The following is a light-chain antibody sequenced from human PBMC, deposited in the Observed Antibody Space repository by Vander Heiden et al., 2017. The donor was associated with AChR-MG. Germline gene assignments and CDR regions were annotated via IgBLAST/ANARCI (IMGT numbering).Light chain of an antibody. CDR2: GAS. CDR1: QSVSSN. V-gene: IGKV3-15*01. Sequence: EIVMTQSPATLSVYPGERATLSCRASQSVSSNLAWYQQKPGQAPRLLIYGASTRATGIPARLSGSGSGTEFTLIISSLQSEDFAVYYCQQYNNWPPLYTFGQGTKLEIK. CDR3: QQYNNWPPLYT. J-gene: IGKJ2*01.